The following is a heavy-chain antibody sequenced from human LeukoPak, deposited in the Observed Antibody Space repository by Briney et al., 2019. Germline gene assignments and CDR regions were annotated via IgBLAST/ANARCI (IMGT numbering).Heavy chain of an antibody. CDR3: ARHPSEEQWPYYFDY. CDR2: IYHSGST. J-gene: IGHJ4*02. D-gene: IGHD6-19*01. V-gene: IGHV4-38-2*01. Sequence: SETLSLTCAVSGYSISSDYYWGWIRQPPGNGLEWIGSIYHSGSTYYNPSLKGRVTMSVDTSRNQFSLTLTSVTAADTAVYYCARHPSEEQWPYYFDYWGQGTLVTVSS. CDR1: GYSISSDYY.